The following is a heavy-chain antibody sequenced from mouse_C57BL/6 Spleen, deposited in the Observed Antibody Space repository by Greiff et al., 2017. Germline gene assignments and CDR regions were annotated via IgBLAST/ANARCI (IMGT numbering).Heavy chain of an antibody. Sequence: QVQLQQSGPELVKPGASVKISCKASGYAFSSSWMNWVKQRPGKGLEWIGRIDPGDGDTKYNGKFKGKATLTADKSSRTAYMQLSSLTSEDSAVYFCARCDESYYDVFAYWGQGTLVTVSA. CDR3: ARCDESYYDVFAY. CDR2: IDPGDGDT. J-gene: IGHJ3*01. D-gene: IGHD2-4*01. CDR1: GYAFSSSW. V-gene: IGHV1-82*01.